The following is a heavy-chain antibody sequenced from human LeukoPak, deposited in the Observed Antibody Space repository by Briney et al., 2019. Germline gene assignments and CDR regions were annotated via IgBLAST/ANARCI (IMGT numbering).Heavy chain of an antibody. Sequence: EASVKVSCKVSGYTLTEISLHWVRQAPGKGLEWMGGFDREDGETMYAQKFQGRVTMTEDTSTDTAFMELSSLRSEDTAVYYCATVGYSYGAFDYRGQGTLVTVSS. CDR3: ATVGYSYGAFDY. CDR2: FDREDGET. V-gene: IGHV1-24*01. D-gene: IGHD5-18*01. CDR1: GYTLTEIS. J-gene: IGHJ4*02.